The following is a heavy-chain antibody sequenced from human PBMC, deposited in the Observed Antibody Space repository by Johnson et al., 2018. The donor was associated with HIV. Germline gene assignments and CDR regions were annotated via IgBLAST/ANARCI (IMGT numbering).Heavy chain of an antibody. CDR3: ARDRSLIKLWFDAFEF. Sequence: VQLVESGGGLVQPGRSLRLSCAASGFTFSSYWMSWVRQAPGKGLEWVANIKQDGSEKYYVDSVKGRFTISRDNAKNSLYLQMNSLRAQDTAVYYCARDRSLIKLWFDAFEFWGQGTMGTGSS. D-gene: IGHD5-18*01. J-gene: IGHJ3*01. V-gene: IGHV3-7*01. CDR1: GFTFSSYW. CDR2: IKQDGSEK.